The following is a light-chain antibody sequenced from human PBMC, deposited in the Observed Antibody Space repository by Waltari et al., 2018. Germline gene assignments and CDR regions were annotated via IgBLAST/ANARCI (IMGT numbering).Light chain of an antibody. CDR1: QPVSSSY. CDR2: GAS. Sequence: ENVLAQSPGTLSLAPGERVSLSCRASQPVSSSYVAWYQHKPGQAPRPLMYGASRRATGSPDRFSGGGSGTDFTLTISRLAPEDSAVYYCQQFGTTPWTFGQGTTVKI. V-gene: IGKV3-20*01. J-gene: IGKJ1*01. CDR3: QQFGTTPWT.